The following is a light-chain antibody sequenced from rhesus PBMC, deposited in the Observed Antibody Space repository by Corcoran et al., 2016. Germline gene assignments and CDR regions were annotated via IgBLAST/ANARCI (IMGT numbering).Light chain of an antibody. CDR3: QHNYGTPRT. CDR2: KAS. Sequence: DIQMTQSPSSLSASVGDRVTITCRTSENVNNYLNWYQQKLGKAPKLLIYKASTLQSGVTSRFSGSGSGTDYTFPISSLQSEDVTTYYCQHNYGTPRTFGQGTKVEIK. CDR1: ENVNNY. J-gene: IGKJ1*01. V-gene: IGKV1-74*01.